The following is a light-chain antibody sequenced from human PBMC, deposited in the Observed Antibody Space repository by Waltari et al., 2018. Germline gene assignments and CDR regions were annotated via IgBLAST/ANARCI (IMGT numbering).Light chain of an antibody. CDR2: DKN. J-gene: IGLJ1*01. CDR3: ETWDSSLNAYG. V-gene: IGLV1-51*01. CDR1: SSNLGNNY. Sequence: QSVLTQPPSVSAAPGQKVTISCSGTSSNLGNNYGSWYQQFPGTAPKLLIYDKNKLPSGIPDRCSGSKSGTSATLGITGLQTGDEAAYYCETWDSSLNAYGFGTGTKVTVL.